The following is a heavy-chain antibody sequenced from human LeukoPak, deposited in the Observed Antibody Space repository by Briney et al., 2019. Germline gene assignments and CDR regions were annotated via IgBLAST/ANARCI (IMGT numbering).Heavy chain of an antibody. V-gene: IGHV3-48*03. D-gene: IGHD6-13*01. CDR2: ISSSGSTI. CDR1: GFTFSSYE. CDR3: ASSSSWSDY. J-gene: IGHJ4*02. Sequence: GGSLRLSCAASGFTFSSYEMKWVRQARGKGMEWVSYISSSGSTIYYAESVKGRFTISRDNAKNSLYLQMNSLRAEDTSVYYCASSSSWSDYCGQGTLVTVSS.